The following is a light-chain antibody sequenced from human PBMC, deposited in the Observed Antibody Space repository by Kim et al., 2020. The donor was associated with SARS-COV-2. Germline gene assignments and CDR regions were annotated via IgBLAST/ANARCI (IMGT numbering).Light chain of an antibody. CDR3: QHYYNYPWT. CDR2: KAS. CDR1: QSISNW. Sequence: DIQMTQSPSTLSAFAGDRVTITCRASQSISNWLAWYQQKPGKAPKLLIYKASSLESGVPSRFSGSGSGIEFTLTISSLQPDDFATYYCQHYYNYPWTFGQGTKVDIK. J-gene: IGKJ1*01. V-gene: IGKV1-5*03.